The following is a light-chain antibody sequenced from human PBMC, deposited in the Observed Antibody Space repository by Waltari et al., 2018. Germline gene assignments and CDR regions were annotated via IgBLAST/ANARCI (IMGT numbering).Light chain of an antibody. CDR2: GAS. J-gene: IGKJ4*01. V-gene: IGKV1-27*01. CDR1: QGISTF. CDR3: QEYNSDPLT. Sequence: DIQMTQSPSPLSASVGDRVTIPCRASQGISTFLAWYQQAPGKVPKLLIFGASTLQSGVPSRFSGSGSGTDFTLTISNLQPEDVATYYCQEYNSDPLTFGGGTKVEV.